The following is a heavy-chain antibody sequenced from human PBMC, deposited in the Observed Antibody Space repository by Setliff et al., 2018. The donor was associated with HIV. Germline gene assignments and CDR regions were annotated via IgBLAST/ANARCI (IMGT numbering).Heavy chain of an antibody. CDR3: ARGLFYSSSYYAY. V-gene: IGHV4-34*01. Sequence: SETLSLTCAVSGGSLSGYYWTWIRQPPGKGLEWIGEINPTVNTNDHPSLKSRVIISVDTSQNEFSLKLNSVTAADTAVYFCARGLFYSSSYYAYWGQGALVTVSS. D-gene: IGHD3-10*01. J-gene: IGHJ4*03. CDR1: GGSLSGYY. CDR2: INPTVNT.